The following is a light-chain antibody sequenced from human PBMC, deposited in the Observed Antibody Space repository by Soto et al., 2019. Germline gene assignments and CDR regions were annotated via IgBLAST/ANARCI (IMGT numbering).Light chain of an antibody. CDR2: AAS. Sequence: DVQLTQSPSPLSASVGDRVSISCRASRAITNHLNWYQQKPGKAPILLVYAASTLEAGVPSRFSGSGSGTDFTLTIDSLQHEDVETYFCQQNYITQLTLGGGTKVDIK. CDR1: RAITNH. J-gene: IGKJ4*01. CDR3: QQNYITQLT. V-gene: IGKV1-39*01.